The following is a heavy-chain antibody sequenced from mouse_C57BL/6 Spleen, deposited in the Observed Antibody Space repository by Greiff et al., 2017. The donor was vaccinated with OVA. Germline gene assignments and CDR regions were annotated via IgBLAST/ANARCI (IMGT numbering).Heavy chain of an antibody. V-gene: IGHV14-3*01. D-gene: IGHD1-1*01. J-gene: IGHJ3*01. Sequence: VAELVRPGASVKLSCTASGFNIKNTYMHWVKQRPEQGLEWIGRIDPANGNTKYAPKFQGKATITADTSSNTAYLQLSSLTSEDTAIYYCASYYYGSSLPWCAYWGQGTLVTVSA. CDR1: GFNIKNTY. CDR2: IDPANGNT. CDR3: ASYYYGSSLPWCAY.